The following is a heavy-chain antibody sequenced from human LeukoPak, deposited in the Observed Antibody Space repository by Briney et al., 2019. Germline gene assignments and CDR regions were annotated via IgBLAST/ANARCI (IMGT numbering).Heavy chain of an antibody. D-gene: IGHD6-6*01. J-gene: IGHJ4*02. CDR3: ARDIQAARPAWVDY. CDR1: GYTFTSYA. Sequence: GASVKVSCKASGYTFTSYAMNWVRQAPGQGLEWMGWINTNTGNPTYAQGFTGRFVFSLDTSVSTAYLQISSLKAEDTAVYYCARDIQAARPAWVDYWGQGTLVTVSS. V-gene: IGHV7-4-1*02. CDR2: INTNTGNP.